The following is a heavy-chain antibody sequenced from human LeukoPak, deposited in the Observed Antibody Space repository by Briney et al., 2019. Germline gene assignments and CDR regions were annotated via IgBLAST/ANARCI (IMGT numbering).Heavy chain of an antibody. Sequence: SGGSLRLSCAASGFTFSSYAMSWVRQAPGKGLEWVSAISGSGGSTYYADSVKGRFTISRDNSKNTLYLQMNSLRAEDTAVYYCAKDPSRGYYGSGGDAFDIWGQGTMATVSS. CDR2: ISGSGGST. V-gene: IGHV3-23*01. J-gene: IGHJ3*02. CDR3: AKDPSRGYYGSGGDAFDI. D-gene: IGHD3-10*01. CDR1: GFTFSSYA.